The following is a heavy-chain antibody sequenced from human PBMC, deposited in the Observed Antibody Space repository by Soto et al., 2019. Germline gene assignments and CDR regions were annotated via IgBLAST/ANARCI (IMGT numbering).Heavy chain of an antibody. CDR1: GFPFSSYG. Sequence: QVQLVESGGGVVQPGRSLRLSCAASGFPFSSYGMHWVRQAPGKGLEWAAVISYDGSNKYYADSVKGRFTISRDNSKDTLSLQMISLRVEDTAVYYCAKEVRFVCGRFFDYWGQGTLVTVSS. CDR3: AKEVRFVCGRFFDY. CDR2: ISYDGSNK. J-gene: IGHJ4*02. V-gene: IGHV3-30*18. D-gene: IGHD3-10*01.